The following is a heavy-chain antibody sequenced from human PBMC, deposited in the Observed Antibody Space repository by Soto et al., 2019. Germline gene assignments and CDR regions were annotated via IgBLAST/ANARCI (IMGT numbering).Heavy chain of an antibody. J-gene: IGHJ4*02. CDR1: GFTFSSYW. D-gene: IGHD6-19*01. CDR2: IKRDGSEK. V-gene: IGHV3-7*01. CDR3: ARGSGQWLASFDY. Sequence: PGGSLRLSCAASGFTFSSYWISWVRQAPGKGLEWVANIKRDGSEKYYVDSVKGRFTISRDNAKNSLYLQMNSLRAEDTAVYYCARGSGQWLASFDYWGQGTLVTVSS.